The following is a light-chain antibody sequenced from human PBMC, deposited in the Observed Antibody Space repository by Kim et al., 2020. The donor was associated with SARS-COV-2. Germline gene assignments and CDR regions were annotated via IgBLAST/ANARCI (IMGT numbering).Light chain of an antibody. J-gene: IGKJ3*01. CDR3: QQSYITPFT. Sequence: ASVGDRVTIACRTTQSISSHLNWYQQKPGRDPKLLISAASTLQGGVPSRFSGSGSETDFTLTISSLQPEDFATYFCQQSYITPFTFGPGTKVDIK. CDR2: AAS. V-gene: IGKV1-39*01. CDR1: QSISSH.